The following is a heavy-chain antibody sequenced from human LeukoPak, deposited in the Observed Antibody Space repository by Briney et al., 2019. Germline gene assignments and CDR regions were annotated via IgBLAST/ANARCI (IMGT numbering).Heavy chain of an antibody. V-gene: IGHV7-4-1*02. CDR3: ATLYSSGWYVKNFDY. J-gene: IGHJ4*02. CDR1: GYTFTSYA. CDR2: INTNTGNP. Sequence: GASVKVSCKASGYTFTSYAMNWVRQAPGQGLEWMGWINTNTGNPTYAQGFTGRFVFSLDTSVSTAYLQISSLKAEGTAVYYCATLYSSGWYVKNFDYWGQGTLVTVSS. D-gene: IGHD6-19*01.